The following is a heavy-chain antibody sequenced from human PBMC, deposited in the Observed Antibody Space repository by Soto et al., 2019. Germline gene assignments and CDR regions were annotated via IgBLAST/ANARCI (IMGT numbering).Heavy chain of an antibody. V-gene: IGHV4-59*01. CDR3: ARVPEIAVARSLPMALGGYFDY. J-gene: IGHJ4*02. CDR2: IYYSGST. Sequence: SETLSLTCTVSGGSISSYYWSWIRQPPGKGLGWIGYIYYSGSTNYNPSLKSRVTISVDTSKNQFSLKLSSVTAADTAVYYCARVPEIAVARSLPMALGGYFDYWGQGTLVTVSS. D-gene: IGHD6-19*01. CDR1: GGSISSYY.